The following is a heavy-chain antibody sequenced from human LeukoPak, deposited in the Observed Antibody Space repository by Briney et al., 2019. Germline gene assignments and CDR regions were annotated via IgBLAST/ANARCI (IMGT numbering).Heavy chain of an antibody. Sequence: GRSLSLSCAASGFTVSSNYMRWVRQAPGRGLEWVSVMYSGGSTYYADSVTGRFTISRDNSKNTLYLQMYSLRAEDTAVYYCARAVGELSGYYGMDVWGQGTTVTVSS. CDR2: MYSGGST. CDR3: ARAVGELSGYYGMDV. D-gene: IGHD3-10*01. J-gene: IGHJ6*02. CDR1: GFTVSSNY. V-gene: IGHV3-53*01.